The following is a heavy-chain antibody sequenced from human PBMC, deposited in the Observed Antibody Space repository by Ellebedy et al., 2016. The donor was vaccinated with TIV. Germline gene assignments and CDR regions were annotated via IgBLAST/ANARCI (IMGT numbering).Heavy chain of an antibody. CDR3: ASVFRYFDWLS. Sequence: PGGSLRLSCAASGFTFSSYWMDWVRQAPGKGLVWVSRINGDGSASTYADSAKGRFTISRDNAKNTLYLQMNSLRAEDTAVYYCASVFRYFDWLSWGQGTLVTVSS. CDR1: GFTFSSYW. V-gene: IGHV3-74*01. CDR2: INGDGSAS. J-gene: IGHJ5*02. D-gene: IGHD3-9*01.